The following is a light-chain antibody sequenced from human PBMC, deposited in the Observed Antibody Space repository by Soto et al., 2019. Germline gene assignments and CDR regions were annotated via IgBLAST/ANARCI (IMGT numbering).Light chain of an antibody. Sequence: QSALTQPASVSGSPGQSITISCTGTSSDVGGYNYVSWYQQHPGKAPKLMIYEVSNRPSGVSNRFSGSKSGNTASLTISGLQAEDEADYYCSSCAGTYTLVLFGGGTKLTVL. J-gene: IGLJ2*01. CDR1: SSDVGGYNY. CDR3: SSCAGTYTLVL. V-gene: IGLV2-14*01. CDR2: EVS.